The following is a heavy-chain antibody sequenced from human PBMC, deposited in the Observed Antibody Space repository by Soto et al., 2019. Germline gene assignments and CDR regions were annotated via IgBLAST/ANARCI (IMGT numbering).Heavy chain of an antibody. Sequence: QVQLVESGGGVVQPGRSLRLSCAASGFTFSSYAMHWVRQAPGKGLEWVAVISYDGSNKYYADSVKGRFTISRDNSKNTLQLQMNSLSAEDTAVYYCARGDSGWYSSCCDYWGQGTLVTVSS. CDR3: ARGDSGWYSSCCDY. D-gene: IGHD6-19*01. CDR2: ISYDGSNK. CDR1: GFTFSSYA. J-gene: IGHJ4*02. V-gene: IGHV3-30-3*01.